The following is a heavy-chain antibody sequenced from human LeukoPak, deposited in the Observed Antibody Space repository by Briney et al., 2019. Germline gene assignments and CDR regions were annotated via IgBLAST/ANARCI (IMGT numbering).Heavy chain of an antibody. CDR3: ASLSYYDLSGYFY. V-gene: IGHV1-2*02. CDR2: INPNSGGT. CDR1: EYPFIGNY. Sequence: GASVKVSCKASEYPFIGNYIHWVRQAPGQGLEWMGWINPNSGGTQYSQKFQGRVTLTRDTSITTGYMELSGLTSDDTAVYYCASLSYYDLSGYFYWGQGTLVTVSS. D-gene: IGHD3-22*01. J-gene: IGHJ4*02.